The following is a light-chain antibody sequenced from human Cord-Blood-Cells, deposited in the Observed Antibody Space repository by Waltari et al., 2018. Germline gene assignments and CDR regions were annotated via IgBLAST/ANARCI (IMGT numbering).Light chain of an antibody. Sequence: DIQMTQSPSSLSASVGDRVTITCRVSQSISSYLNWYQQKPGKAPKLLIYAASSLQSGVPSRFSGSGSGTDFTLTINSLQPEDFATYYCQQSYSTPWTFGQGTKVEIK. CDR3: QQSYSTPWT. J-gene: IGKJ1*01. CDR2: AAS. V-gene: IGKV1-39*01. CDR1: QSISSY.